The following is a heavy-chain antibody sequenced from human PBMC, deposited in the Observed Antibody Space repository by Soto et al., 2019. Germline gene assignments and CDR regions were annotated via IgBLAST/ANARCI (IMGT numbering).Heavy chain of an antibody. D-gene: IGHD6-19*01. Sequence: QVQLVESGGGLVKPGVSMSLSCAASGFTFSDYYMSWIRQAPGKGLEWISSISSSAGTIYYGDPVKGRFTISRDNAKHSLFLQVNSLRDEDSAVYYCARDRLENVCGQRTTVTVSS. V-gene: IGHV3-11*01. J-gene: IGHJ6*02. CDR3: ARDRLENV. CDR1: GFTFSDYY. CDR2: ISSSAGTI.